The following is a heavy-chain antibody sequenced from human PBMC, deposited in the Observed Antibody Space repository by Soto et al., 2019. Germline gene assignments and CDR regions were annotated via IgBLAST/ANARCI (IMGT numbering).Heavy chain of an antibody. D-gene: IGHD5-18*01. CDR2: IYYSGST. J-gene: IGHJ4*02. Sequence: SETLSLTCTVSGGSISSYYWSWIRQPPGKGLEWIGYIYYSGSTNYNPSLKSRVTISVDTSKNQFSLKLSSVTAADTAVYYCERRYGSCFDFWGQGTLVIVSS. V-gene: IGHV4-59*08. CDR1: GGSISSYY. CDR3: ERRYGSCFDF.